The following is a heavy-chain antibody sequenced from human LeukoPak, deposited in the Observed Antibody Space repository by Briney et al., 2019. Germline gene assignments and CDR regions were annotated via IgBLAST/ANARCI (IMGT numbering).Heavy chain of an antibody. CDR1: GFTFSSYE. CDR2: ISSSGSTI. D-gene: IGHD2-15*01. V-gene: IGHV3-48*03. CDR3: ARGVVAATLDY. J-gene: IGHJ4*02. Sequence: PGGSLRLSCAASGFTFSSYEMNWVRQAPGKGLEWVSYISSSGSTIYYVDSVKGRFTISRDNAKNSLYLQMNSLRAEDTAVYYWARGVVAATLDYWGQGTLVTVSS.